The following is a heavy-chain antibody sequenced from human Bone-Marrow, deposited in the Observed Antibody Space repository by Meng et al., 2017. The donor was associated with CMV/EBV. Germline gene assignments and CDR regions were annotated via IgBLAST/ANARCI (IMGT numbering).Heavy chain of an antibody. D-gene: IGHD2-2*01. CDR2: INPSGGST. CDR3: ARGNIVVVPAAMCYFDY. J-gene: IGHJ4*02. CDR1: TFTRYY. V-gene: IGHV1-46*01. Sequence: TFTRYYMHWVRQAPGQGLEWMGIINPSGGSTSYAQKFQGRVTMTRDTSTSTVYMELSSLRSEDTAVYYCARGNIVVVPAAMCYFDYWGQGTLVTVSS.